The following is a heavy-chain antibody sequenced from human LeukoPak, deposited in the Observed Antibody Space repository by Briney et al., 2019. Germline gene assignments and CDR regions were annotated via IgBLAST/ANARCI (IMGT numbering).Heavy chain of an antibody. V-gene: IGHV3-30*18. Sequence: GGSLRLSCAASGFTFSSYGMHWVRQAPGKGLEWVAVISYDGSNKYYADSVKGRFTISRDNSKNTLYLQMNSLRAEDTAVYYCANGLRYFDYWGQGTLVTVSS. CDR2: ISYDGSNK. CDR3: ANGLRYFDY. J-gene: IGHJ4*02. CDR1: GFTFSSYG.